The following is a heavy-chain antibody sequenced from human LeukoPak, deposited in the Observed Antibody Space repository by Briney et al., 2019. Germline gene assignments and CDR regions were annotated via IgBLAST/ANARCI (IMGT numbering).Heavy chain of an antibody. J-gene: IGHJ3*02. CDR3: AKDLHIQLWHTDAFDI. CDR2: ISYDGSNK. Sequence: GGSLTLSCAASGFTFSSYGMHWLRQAPGQGLEWLAVISYDGSNKYYADSVKGRFTISRDNSKNTLYLQMNSLRAEDTAVYYCAKDLHIQLWHTDAFDIWGQGTMVTVSS. V-gene: IGHV3-30*18. CDR1: GFTFSSYG. D-gene: IGHD5-18*01.